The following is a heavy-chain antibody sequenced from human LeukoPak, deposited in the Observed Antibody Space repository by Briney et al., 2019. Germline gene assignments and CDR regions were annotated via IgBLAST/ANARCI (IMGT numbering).Heavy chain of an antibody. J-gene: IGHJ4*02. CDR1: GFTFNDYY. D-gene: IGHD5-18*01. CDR3: ARDRFPGYSYGYGFDY. V-gene: IGHV3-11*04. Sequence: GGSLRLSCAASGFTFNDYYMTWVRQAPGKGLEWVSHISGSGITIYYADSVKGRFTISRDNSKNTLYLQMNSLRAEDTAVYYCARDRFPGYSYGYGFDYWGQGTLVTVSS. CDR2: ISGSGITI.